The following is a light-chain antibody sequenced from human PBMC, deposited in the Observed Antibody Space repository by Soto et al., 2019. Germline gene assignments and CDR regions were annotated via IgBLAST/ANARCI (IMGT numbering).Light chain of an antibody. V-gene: IGLV2-11*01. CDR2: DVN. Sequence: QSALTQPRSVSGSPGQSVTISCTGTRSDVGGYNYVSWYQQHPDKAPKLMIYDVNRRPSGVPDRLSGSKSGNTASLTISGLQAEDEADYYCCSYAGSYTFYVFGTGTKLTVL. CDR1: RSDVGGYNY. CDR3: CSYAGSYTFYV. J-gene: IGLJ1*01.